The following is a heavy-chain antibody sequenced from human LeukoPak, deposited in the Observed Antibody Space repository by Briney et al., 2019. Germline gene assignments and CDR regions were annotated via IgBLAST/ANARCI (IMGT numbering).Heavy chain of an antibody. V-gene: IGHV4-59*12. CDR1: GDSIFISA. Sequence: SETLSLTCTVSGDSIFISAETGSGSPQGRDWSGLSISIIVGAPSTNYSPSLKSRVTISVDTSKNQFSLKLSSVTAADTAVYYCAREGALRFLEWVLGDWGQGTLVTVSS. D-gene: IGHD3-3*01. CDR2: SIIVGAPST. CDR3: AREGALRFLEWVLGD. J-gene: IGHJ4*02.